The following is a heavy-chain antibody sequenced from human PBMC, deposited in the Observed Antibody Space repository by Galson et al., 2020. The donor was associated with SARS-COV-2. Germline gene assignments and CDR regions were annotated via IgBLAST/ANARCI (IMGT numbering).Heavy chain of an antibody. J-gene: IGHJ3*02. V-gene: IGHV1-69*13. CDR1: GGIFSTSS. CDR3: ARDGVAAAIQEDAFDI. Sequence: SVKVSCTASGGIFSTSSFSWVRQAPGERLEWMGAIITIFDTAKYAQKFQGRLTITADESTNTAFMELSSLRSEDTAIYYCARDGVAAAIQEDAFDIWGPGTTLIVSS. D-gene: IGHD2-2*02. CDR2: IITIFDTA.